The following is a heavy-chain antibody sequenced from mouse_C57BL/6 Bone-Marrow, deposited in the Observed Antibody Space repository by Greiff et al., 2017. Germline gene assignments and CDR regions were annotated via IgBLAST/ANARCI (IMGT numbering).Heavy chain of an antibody. D-gene: IGHD1-1*01. CDR3: ARNLYGSSPYWYFDV. Sequence: EVKLQESGPVLVKPGASVKMSCKASGYTFTDYYMNWVKQSHGKSLEWIGVINPYNGGTSYNQKFKGKATLTVDKSSSTAYMELNSLTSEDSAVYYGARNLYGSSPYWYFDVWGTGTTVTVSS. CDR1: GYTFTDYY. V-gene: IGHV1-19*01. J-gene: IGHJ1*03. CDR2: INPYNGGT.